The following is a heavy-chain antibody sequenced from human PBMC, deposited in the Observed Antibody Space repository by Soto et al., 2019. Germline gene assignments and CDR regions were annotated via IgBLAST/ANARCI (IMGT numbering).Heavy chain of an antibody. CDR3: ARGTDYGDYYYYYGMDV. V-gene: IGHV1-18*01. Sequence: QVQLVQSGAEVKKPGASVKVSCKASGYTFTSYGISWVRQAPGQGLEWMGWISAYNGNTNYAQKRQGRVTMTTDTPTSTAYMELRSLRSDDTAVYYCARGTDYGDYYYYYGMDVWGQGTTVTVSS. CDR2: ISAYNGNT. D-gene: IGHD4-17*01. CDR1: GYTFTSYG. J-gene: IGHJ6*02.